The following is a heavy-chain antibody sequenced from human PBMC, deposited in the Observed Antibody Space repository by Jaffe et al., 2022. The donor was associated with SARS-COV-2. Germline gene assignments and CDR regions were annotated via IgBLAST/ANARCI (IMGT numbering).Heavy chain of an antibody. CDR3: ARSISSRPGYSNWFGP. Sequence: QLQLQESGPGLVKPSETLSLTCTVSGGSISSNNNYWGWIRQPPGEGLEWIGTIYYSGTTYYNPSLKSRVTISVDTSKNQFSLKVSSVTAADTAVYYCARSISSRPGYSNWFGPWGQGTLVTVSS. J-gene: IGHJ5*02. V-gene: IGHV4-39*01. D-gene: IGHD5-18*01. CDR1: GGSISSNNNY. CDR2: IYYSGTT.